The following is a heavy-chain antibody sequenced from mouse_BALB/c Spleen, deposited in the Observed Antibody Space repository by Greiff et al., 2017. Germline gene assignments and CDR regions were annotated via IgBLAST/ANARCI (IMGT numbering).Heavy chain of an antibody. CDR1: GFTFSSYG. Sequence: EVKLMESGGGLVQPGGSLKLSCAASGFTFSSYGMSWVRQTPDKRLELVATINSNGGSTYYPDSVKGRFTISRDNAKNTLYLQMSSLKSEDTAMYYCAINYGSGYAMDYWGQGTSVTVSS. D-gene: IGHD1-1*01. J-gene: IGHJ4*01. CDR3: AINYGSGYAMDY. V-gene: IGHV5-6-3*01. CDR2: INSNGGST.